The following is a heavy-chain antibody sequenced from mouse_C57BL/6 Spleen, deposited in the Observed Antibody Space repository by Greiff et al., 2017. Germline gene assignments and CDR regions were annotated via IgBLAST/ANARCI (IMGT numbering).Heavy chain of an antibody. CDR1: GYSFTSYW. CDR2: IDPSDSYT. Sequence: VQLQQPGAELVKPGASVKVSCKASGYSFTSYWMHWVKQRPGQGLEWIGEIDPSDSYTNYNQKFKGKSTLTVDKSSSTAYMQLSSLTSEDSAVYYCARNDYGYDVGFAYWGQGTLVTVSA. D-gene: IGHD2-2*01. CDR3: ARNDYGYDVGFAY. J-gene: IGHJ3*01. V-gene: IGHV1-69*01.